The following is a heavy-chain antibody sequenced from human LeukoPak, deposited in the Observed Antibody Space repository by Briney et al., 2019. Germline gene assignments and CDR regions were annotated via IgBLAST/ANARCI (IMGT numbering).Heavy chain of an antibody. CDR3: ARDDFWSGHLA. CDR1: GGSISSGDYY. Sequence: SETLSLTCTVSGGSISSGDYYWSWIRQPPGKGLEWIGYIYYSGSIYYNPSLKSRVTISVDTSKNQFSLKLSSVTAADTAVYYCARDDFWSGHLAWGQGTLVTVSS. V-gene: IGHV4-30-4*08. CDR2: IYYSGSI. D-gene: IGHD3-3*01. J-gene: IGHJ5*02.